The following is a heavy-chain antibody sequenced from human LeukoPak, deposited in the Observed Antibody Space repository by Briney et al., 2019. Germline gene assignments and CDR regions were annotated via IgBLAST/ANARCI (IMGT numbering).Heavy chain of an antibody. Sequence: PGGSLRLSCAASGFTFSSCWMTWVRQTPGKGLEWVASIKEDGSGKYYVDSVKGRFTISRDNAKNSLSLQMDSLRVEDAAIYYCASLPLGYWGQGTLVTVSS. D-gene: IGHD3-3*01. J-gene: IGHJ4*02. V-gene: IGHV3-7*01. CDR3: ASLPLGY. CDR1: GFTFSSCW. CDR2: IKEDGSGK.